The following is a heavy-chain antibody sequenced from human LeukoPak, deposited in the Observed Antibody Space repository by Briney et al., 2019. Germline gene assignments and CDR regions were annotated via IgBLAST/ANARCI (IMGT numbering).Heavy chain of an antibody. CDR1: GYTFTGHA. CDR3: AKGGWVAVTGMDS. V-gene: IGHV7-4-1*02. D-gene: IGHD6-19*01. CDR2: INTKTGNP. J-gene: IGHJ4*02. Sequence: ASVTVSCKASGYTFTGHAMNWVRPAPGQGPEWMGYINTKTGNPTYAQGFTGRFVFSLDTSVSTAYLQISSLKPEDTGVYYCAKGGWVAVTGMDSWGQGTLVTVSS.